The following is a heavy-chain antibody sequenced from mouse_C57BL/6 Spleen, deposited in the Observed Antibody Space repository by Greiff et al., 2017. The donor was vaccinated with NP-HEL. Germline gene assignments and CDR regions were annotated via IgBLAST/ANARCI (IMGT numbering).Heavy chain of an antibody. CDR3: ARKRAKTAQAYFDD. CDR1: GYTFTGYW. Sequence: QVQLQQSGAELMKPGASVKLSCKATGYTFTGYWIEWVKQRPGHGLEWIGEILPGRGSTNYNEKFKGKATFTADSSSNTAYMQLSSLTTDDSAIYYCARKRAKTAQAYFDDWGQGTTLTVSS. CDR2: ILPGRGST. D-gene: IGHD3-2*02. J-gene: IGHJ2*01. V-gene: IGHV1-9*01.